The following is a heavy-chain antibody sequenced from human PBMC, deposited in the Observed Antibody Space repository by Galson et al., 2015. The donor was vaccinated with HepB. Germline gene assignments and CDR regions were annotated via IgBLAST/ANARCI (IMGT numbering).Heavy chain of an antibody. D-gene: IGHD6-13*01. Sequence: SVKVSCKASGYTFTMYAMHWVRQAPGQRPEWMGWINVGNGNTKYLQKFQGRVTITRDTSASTAYMELGSLKSEDTAVYYCARSGRFGIAAADHGLYWGQGTLVTVSS. CDR1: GYTFTMYA. CDR2: INVGNGNT. J-gene: IGHJ4*02. CDR3: ARSGRFGIAAADHGLY. V-gene: IGHV1-3*01.